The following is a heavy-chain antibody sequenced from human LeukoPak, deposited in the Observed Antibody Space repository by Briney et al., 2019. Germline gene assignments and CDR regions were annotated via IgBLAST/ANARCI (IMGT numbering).Heavy chain of an antibody. D-gene: IGHD6-19*01. V-gene: IGHV3-15*01. CDR2: IQTKSDGATV. CDR1: GFTFNTAR. CDR3: TVLSGSHFDS. Sequence: RGSLRLSCAASGFTFNTARRGWVRQLPGEGPESVGRIQTKSDGATVSYPIPVKVRVTISRDETKNTPSLQIVDVRTEDTYVYYCTVLSGSHFDSWGQGTQVTVSP. J-gene: IGHJ5*01.